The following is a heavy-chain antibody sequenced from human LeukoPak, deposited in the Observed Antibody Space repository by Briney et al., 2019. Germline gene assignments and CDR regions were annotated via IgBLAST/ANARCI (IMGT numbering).Heavy chain of an antibody. D-gene: IGHD3-16*01. CDR3: ARGEIVITFGSSRPGDAFDI. V-gene: IGHV1-69*05. CDR2: IIPIFGTA. Sequence: SVKVSCKASGGTFSSYAISWVRQAPGQGLEWMGGIIPIFGTANYAQKFQGRVTITRDTSASTAYMELSSLRSEDTAVYYCARGEIVITFGSSRPGDAFDIWGQGTMVTVSS. J-gene: IGHJ3*02. CDR1: GGTFSSYA.